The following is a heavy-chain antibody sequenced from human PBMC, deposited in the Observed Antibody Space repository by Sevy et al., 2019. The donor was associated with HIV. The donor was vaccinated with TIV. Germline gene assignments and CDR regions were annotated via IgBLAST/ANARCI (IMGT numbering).Heavy chain of an antibody. D-gene: IGHD6-19*01. Sequence: GGSLRLSCAASGFTFSKAWMTWVRQAPGKGLEWVGRIRNKPNIYTTEYAASVKGRFNISRDDSKNSLYLQMNSLKTEDTAVYYCARVTAVADLYFDYWGQGTLVTVSS. CDR3: ARVTAVADLYFDY. V-gene: IGHV3-72*01. CDR1: GFTFSKAW. J-gene: IGHJ4*02. CDR2: IRNKPNIYTT.